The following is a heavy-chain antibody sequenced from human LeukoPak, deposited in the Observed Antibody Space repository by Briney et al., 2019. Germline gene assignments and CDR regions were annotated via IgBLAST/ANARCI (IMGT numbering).Heavy chain of an antibody. CDR2: IYNSVST. Sequence: SETLSLTCTVSGGSISSYYWSWIRQPPGKGLEWIGNIYNSVSTNYNPSLKSRVTISIDTSKKQFSLKLSSVTATDTAVYYCARREYSNWYFDLWGRGTLVTVSS. D-gene: IGHD2/OR15-2a*01. V-gene: IGHV4-59*08. CDR1: GGSISSYY. J-gene: IGHJ2*01. CDR3: ARREYSNWYFDL.